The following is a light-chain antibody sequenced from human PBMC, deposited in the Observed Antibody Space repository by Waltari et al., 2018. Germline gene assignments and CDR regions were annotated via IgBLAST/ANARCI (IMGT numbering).Light chain of an antibody. V-gene: IGKV1-5*03. Sequence: DIQMTPVPSTLSASAGDRVPITCRASQSISTWLAWYQQKPGKAPNLLIYKASTLQSGVPSRFSGSGSGTEFTLSISSLHPDDFATYFCQQYYSYPSFGQGTKVEIK. CDR2: KAS. J-gene: IGKJ1*01. CDR3: QQYYSYPS. CDR1: QSISTW.